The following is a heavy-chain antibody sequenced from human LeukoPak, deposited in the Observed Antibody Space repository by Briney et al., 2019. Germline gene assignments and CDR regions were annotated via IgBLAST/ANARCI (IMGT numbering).Heavy chain of an antibody. V-gene: IGHV4-59*01. CDR3: ARAPGVRFLEWLFDY. CDR1: GGSFSGYY. D-gene: IGHD3-3*01. Sequence: SETLSLTCAVYGGSFSGYYWSWIRQPPGKGLEWIGYIYYSGSTNYNPSLKSRVTISVDTSKNQFSLKLSSVTAADTAVYYCARAPGVRFLEWLFDYWGQGTLVTVSS. CDR2: IYYSGST. J-gene: IGHJ4*02.